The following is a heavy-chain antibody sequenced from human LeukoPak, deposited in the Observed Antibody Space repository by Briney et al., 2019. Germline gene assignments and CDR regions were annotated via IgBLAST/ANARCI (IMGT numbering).Heavy chain of an antibody. CDR3: AKDFAVTIVGHYFDY. CDR1: GFTFSSYA. CDR2: ISGSGGST. J-gene: IGHJ4*02. V-gene: IGHV3-23*01. D-gene: IGHD1-26*01. Sequence: GGSLRLSCAASGFTFSSYAMSWVRQAPGKGLGWVSAISGSGGSTHYADSVKGRFTISRDNSKNPLYLQMNSLRAEDTAVYYCAKDFAVTIVGHYFDYWGQGTLVTVSS.